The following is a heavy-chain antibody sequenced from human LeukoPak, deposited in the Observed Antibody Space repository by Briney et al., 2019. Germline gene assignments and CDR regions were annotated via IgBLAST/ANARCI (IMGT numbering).Heavy chain of an antibody. Sequence: SETLSLPCTVSGGSISSSSYYWGWIRQPPGKGLEWIGSIYYSGSTYYNPSLKSRVTISVDTSKNQFSLKLSSVTAADTAVYYCARHSSSTSCYFLPWGQGTLVTVSS. CDR2: IYYSGST. D-gene: IGHD2-2*01. J-gene: IGHJ5*02. V-gene: IGHV4-39*01. CDR1: GGSISSSSYY. CDR3: ARHSSSTSCYFLP.